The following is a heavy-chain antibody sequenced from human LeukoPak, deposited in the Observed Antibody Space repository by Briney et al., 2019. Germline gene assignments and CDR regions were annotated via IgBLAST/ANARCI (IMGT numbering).Heavy chain of an antibody. D-gene: IGHD4-17*01. CDR2: ISASGGST. CDR1: GFTFSSYA. CDR3: AKDQPTYGDLAPLDY. J-gene: IGHJ4*02. V-gene: IGHV3-23*01. Sequence: SLRLSCAASGFTFSSYAMSWVRQAPEKGLEWVSAISASGGSTYYADSVKGRFTISRDNSKTTLYLQMNSLRAEDTAVYYCAKDQPTYGDLAPLDYWGQGTLVTVSS.